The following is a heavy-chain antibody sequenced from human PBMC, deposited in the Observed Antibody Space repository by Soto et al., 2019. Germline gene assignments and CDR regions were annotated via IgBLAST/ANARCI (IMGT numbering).Heavy chain of an antibody. D-gene: IGHD5-12*01. V-gene: IGHV4-30-4*01. J-gene: IGHJ4*02. CDR3: ARDRAKAGVFDY. Sequence: PSETLSLTCTVSGGSISSGDYYWSWIRQPPGKGLEWIGYIYYSGSTYYNPSLKSRVTISVDTSKNQFSPKLSSVTAADTAVYYCARDRAKAGVFDYWGQGTLVTVSS. CDR1: GGSISSGDYY. CDR2: IYYSGST.